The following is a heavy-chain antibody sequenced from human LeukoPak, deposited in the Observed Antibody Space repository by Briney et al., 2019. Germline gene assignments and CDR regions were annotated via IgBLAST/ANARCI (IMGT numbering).Heavy chain of an antibody. CDR2: IIPIFGTA. CDR3: ARDIYGVSGNLHWFDP. CDR1: GGTFSSYA. V-gene: IGHV1-69*13. D-gene: IGHD2-8*01. J-gene: IGHJ5*02. Sequence: GASVKVSCKASGGTFSSYAISWVRQAPGQGLEWMGGIIPIFGTANYAQKFQGRVTITADESTSTAYIELSSLRSEDTAVYYCARDIYGVSGNLHWFDPWGQGTLVTASS.